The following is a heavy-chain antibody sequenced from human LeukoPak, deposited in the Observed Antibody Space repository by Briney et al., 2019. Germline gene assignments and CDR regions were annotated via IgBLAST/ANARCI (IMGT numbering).Heavy chain of an antibody. J-gene: IGHJ4*02. CDR3: AKDPHSRSSVWGYFDY. V-gene: IGHV3-30*02. CDR2: IQYDGSKE. Sequence: LAGGSLRLSCAASGFTFTNYGIQWARQAPGKGLEWVAFIQYDGSKEHYADSVKGRFTISRDNSKNTLFLQMNSLRAEDTAVYYWAKDPHSRSSVWGYFDYWGQGTLVTVSS. CDR1: GFTFTNYG. D-gene: IGHD6-6*01.